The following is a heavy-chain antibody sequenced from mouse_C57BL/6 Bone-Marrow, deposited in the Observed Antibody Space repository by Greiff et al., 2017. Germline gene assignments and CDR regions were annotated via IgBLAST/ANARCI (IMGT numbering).Heavy chain of an antibody. CDR1: GFTFSSYA. D-gene: IGHD2-3*01. J-gene: IGHJ2*01. CDR2: ISSGGDYI. Sequence: EVNLVESGEGLVKPGGSLKLSCAASGFTFSSYAMSWVRQTPEKRLEWVAYISSGGDYIYYADTVKGRFTISRDNARNTLYLQMSRLKSEDTAMYYCTRGRGDGYYANFDYWGQGTTLTVSS. CDR3: TRGRGDGYYANFDY. V-gene: IGHV5-9-1*02.